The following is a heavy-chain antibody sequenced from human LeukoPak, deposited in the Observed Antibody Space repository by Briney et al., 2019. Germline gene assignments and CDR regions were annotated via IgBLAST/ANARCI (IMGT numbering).Heavy chain of an antibody. D-gene: IGHD3-22*01. V-gene: IGHV1-18*01. CDR3: GRTDSSGYYHFDY. CDR1: GYTFTSYG. CDR2: ISAYNGHT. J-gene: IGHJ4*02. Sequence: ASVKVSGKASGYTFTSYGISWVRQAPGQGLEWMGWISAYNGHTNYAQKLQGRVTMTTDTSTSTAYMELRSLRSDDTAVYYCGRTDSSGYYHFDYWGQGTLVTVSS.